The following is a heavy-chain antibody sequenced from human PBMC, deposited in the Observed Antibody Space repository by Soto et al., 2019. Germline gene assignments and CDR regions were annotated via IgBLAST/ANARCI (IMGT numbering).Heavy chain of an antibody. J-gene: IGHJ4*02. CDR2: IIPIFATV. D-gene: IGHD5-18*01. CDR1: GGSFSSNP. Sequence: QVQLVQTGSEVKKPGSSVKVSCKASGGSFSSNPISWVRQAPGQGLEWMAGIIPIFATVHYAQTFQGRVTITADESTSTAYMELTRLRSEDTAVYFCARGGRGYSSAPRYYFDYWGQGTLVTVYS. CDR3: ARGGRGYSSAPRYYFDY. V-gene: IGHV1-69*01.